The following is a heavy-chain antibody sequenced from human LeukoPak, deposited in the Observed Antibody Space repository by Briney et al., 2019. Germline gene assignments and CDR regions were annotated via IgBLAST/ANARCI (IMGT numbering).Heavy chain of an antibody. CDR1: GYRFTNYW. CDR3: ARGLASARLRFDP. CDR2: IYPGDSDT. D-gene: IGHD3-16*01. Sequence: GESLKISCQGSGYRFTNYWIGWVRQMPGKGLEWMGIIYPGDSDTRYSPSFQGQVTISADKSISTAYLQWSSLKASDSATYYCARGLASARLRFDPWGQETLVTVSS. V-gene: IGHV5-51*01. J-gene: IGHJ5*02.